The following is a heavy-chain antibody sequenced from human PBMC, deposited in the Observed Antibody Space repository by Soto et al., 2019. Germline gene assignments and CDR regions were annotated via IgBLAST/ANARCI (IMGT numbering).Heavy chain of an antibody. Sequence: ASVKVSCKASGYTFTSYGISWVRQAPGQGLEWMGWISAHNGNRKYAQKLQGRVTMTTDTSTSTAYMELRSLRSDDTAVYYCARDHGGGITFEWGQGTLVTVSS. D-gene: IGHD3-16*01. J-gene: IGHJ4*02. CDR3: ARDHGGGITFE. V-gene: IGHV1-18*01. CDR2: ISAHNGNR. CDR1: GYTFTSYG.